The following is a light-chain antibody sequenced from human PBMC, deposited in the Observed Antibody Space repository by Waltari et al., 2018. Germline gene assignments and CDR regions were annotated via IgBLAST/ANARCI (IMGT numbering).Light chain of an antibody. J-gene: IGLJ3*02. Sequence: QAGLTQQPSASGTPGQRVTISCSESSSKVVGNTVIVYQQLQGTAPKLLIYSNNQRPSGVPDRFSGSKSGTSASLAISGLQSEDEADYYCAAWDDSLNGWVFGGGTKLTVL. CDR3: AAWDDSLNGWV. CDR2: SNN. V-gene: IGLV1-44*01. CDR1: SSKVVGNT.